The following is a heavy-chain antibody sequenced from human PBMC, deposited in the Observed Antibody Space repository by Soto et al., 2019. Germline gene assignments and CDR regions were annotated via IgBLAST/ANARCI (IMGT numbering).Heavy chain of an antibody. V-gene: IGHV3-15*01. CDR1: GFPFIDAW. J-gene: IGHJ4*02. D-gene: IGHD3-16*01. Sequence: GSLRLACAASGFPFIDAWMSWVRQAPGKGLQWIGLIRSNADCGTADLAAPVRGRFSISRDDSTDTLYLELNSLQLDDTAVYLCSTALRRDSALGAYWGQGTLVTVS. CDR2: IRSNADCGTA. CDR3: STALRRDSALGAY.